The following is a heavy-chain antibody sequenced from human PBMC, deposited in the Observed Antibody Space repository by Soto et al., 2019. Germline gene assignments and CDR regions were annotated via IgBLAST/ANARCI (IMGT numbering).Heavy chain of an antibody. D-gene: IGHD1-26*01. Sequence: KPSETLSLTCADSVASISGGGNSWNWIRQPPGKGLEWIGNVHHTWSTYYTPSLKSRVTISLDRSKNQFSLKLTSVTDADTAVYYCARTDVNTSQGDYFDSWGQGALVTVSS. CDR2: VHHTWST. J-gene: IGHJ4*02. CDR3: ARTDVNTSQGDYFDS. V-gene: IGHV4-30-2*01. CDR1: VASISGGGNS.